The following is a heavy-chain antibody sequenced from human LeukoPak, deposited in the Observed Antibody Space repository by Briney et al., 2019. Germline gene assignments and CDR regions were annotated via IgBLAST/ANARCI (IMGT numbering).Heavy chain of an antibody. Sequence: GGSLRLSCAASGFTFSSYWMHWVRQAPGKGLEWVAYIRYHGSNINYADSVKGRFTISRDNSKDTLFLQMSSLRAEDTAVYYCAKVLTGYCGSTSCPFDSWGQGTLVTVSS. V-gene: IGHV3-30*02. CDR3: AKVLTGYCGSTSCPFDS. CDR2: IRYHGSNI. CDR1: GFTFSSYW. D-gene: IGHD2-2*01. J-gene: IGHJ4*02.